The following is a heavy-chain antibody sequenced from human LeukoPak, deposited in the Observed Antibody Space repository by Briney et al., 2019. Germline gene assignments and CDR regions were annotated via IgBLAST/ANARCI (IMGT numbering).Heavy chain of an antibody. V-gene: IGHV4-34*01. Sequence: SETLSLTCAVYGGSFSGYYWSWIRQPPGTGLEWIGEINHSGSTNYNPSFKSRVTISVDTSKNQFSLKLSSVTAADTAVYYCARGVGRGLYYYDSSGYSLLVWGQGTTVTVSS. CDR3: ARGVGRGLYYYDSSGYSLLV. J-gene: IGHJ6*02. D-gene: IGHD3-22*01. CDR1: GGSFSGYY. CDR2: INHSGST.